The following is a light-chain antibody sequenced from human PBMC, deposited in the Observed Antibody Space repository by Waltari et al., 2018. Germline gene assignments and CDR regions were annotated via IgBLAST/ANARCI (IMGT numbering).Light chain of an antibody. J-gene: IGKJ4*01. V-gene: IGKV1D-8*01. CDR1: QDIGLY. CDR3: QQYHTFPVS. CDR2: AAS. Sequence: VIGVTQSPSSRSASTGDRISTSFRMTQDIGLYMAWYQQKSGKAPELLVYAASTLQSGVPSRFSGSGSGTDFTLTITSLQPEDFATYYCQQYHTFPVSFGGGTKVE.